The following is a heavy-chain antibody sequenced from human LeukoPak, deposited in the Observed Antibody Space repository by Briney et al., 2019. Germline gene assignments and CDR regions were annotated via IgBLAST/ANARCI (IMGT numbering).Heavy chain of an antibody. J-gene: IGHJ4*02. CDR1: VYTFTGYY. CDR3: ARDPPLVGANNYFDY. Sequence: ASVKVSCKASVYTFTGYYMHWVRQAPGQGLEWMGWINPNSGGTNYAQKFQGRVTMTRDTSISTAYMELSRLRSDDTAVYYCARDPPLVGANNYFDYWGQGTLVTVSS. CDR2: INPNSGGT. D-gene: IGHD1-26*01. V-gene: IGHV1-2*02.